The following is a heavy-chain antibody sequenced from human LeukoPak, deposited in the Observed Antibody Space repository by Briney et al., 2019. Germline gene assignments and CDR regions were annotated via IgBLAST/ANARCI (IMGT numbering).Heavy chain of an antibody. CDR2: INHSGST. CDR1: GGSFSGYY. J-gene: IGHJ5*02. CDR3: ARGRGYSGYDTFNWFDP. D-gene: IGHD5-12*01. V-gene: IGHV4-34*01. Sequence: SETLSLTCAVYGGSFSGYYWSWIRQPPGKGLGWIGEINHSGSTNYNLSLKGRVTVSVDTSKNQFSPKLSSVTAADTAVYYCARGRGYSGYDTFNWFDPWGQGTLVTVSS.